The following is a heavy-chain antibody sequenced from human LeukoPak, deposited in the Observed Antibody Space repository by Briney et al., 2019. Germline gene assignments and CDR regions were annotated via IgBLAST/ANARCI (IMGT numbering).Heavy chain of an antibody. D-gene: IGHD3-9*01. CDR1: GFTFSSYS. Sequence: GGSLRLSCTASGFTFSSYSMNWVLQAPGKGLEWVSSISSSSSYIYYADSVKGRFTISRDNAKNSLYLQMNSLRAEDTAVYYCARDVHYDILTGYYVPAYYFDYWGQGTLVTVSS. V-gene: IGHV3-21*01. J-gene: IGHJ4*02. CDR3: ARDVHYDILTGYYVPAYYFDY. CDR2: ISSSSSYI.